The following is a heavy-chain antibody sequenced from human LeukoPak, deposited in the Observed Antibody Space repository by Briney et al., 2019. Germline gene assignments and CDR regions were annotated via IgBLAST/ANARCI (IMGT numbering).Heavy chain of an antibody. J-gene: IGHJ6*03. D-gene: IGHD1-7*01. CDR3: TRRTYSAYMDV. CDR2: MYYNGGGT. V-gene: IGHV4-39*01. CDR1: GGSMITNTFY. Sequence: SETLSLTCTVSGGSMITNTFYWVWIRQPPGKGLEWIANMYYNGGGTQYNRSLANRVTISVDTSKNQFFLNLSSVTAADTAVYYCTRRTYSAYMDVWGQGTTLTVSS.